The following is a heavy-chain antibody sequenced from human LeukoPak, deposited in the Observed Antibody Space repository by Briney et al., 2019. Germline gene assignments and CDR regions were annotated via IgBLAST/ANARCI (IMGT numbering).Heavy chain of an antibody. V-gene: IGHV3-7*01. CDR1: GFTLSSYW. J-gene: IGHJ4*02. CDR3: GRDRVVPAATFY. Sequence: GGSLTPSCAAAGFTLSSYWMSWIRQAPGRGLEWVANINQLGNEKNYVDSVNGRFTISRNNVDDSLYLEMNSLRVEDTAVYYCGRDRVVPAATFYWGQGVLVTVSS. CDR2: INQLGNEK. D-gene: IGHD2-2*01.